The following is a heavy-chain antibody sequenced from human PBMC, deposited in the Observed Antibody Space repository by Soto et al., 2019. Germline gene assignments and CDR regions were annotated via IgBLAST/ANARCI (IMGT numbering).Heavy chain of an antibody. CDR2: MFYRGTT. CDR3: ARHPSLYRHLEF. CDR1: GASITSGNYY. V-gene: IGHV4-39*01. J-gene: IGHJ4*02. D-gene: IGHD4-4*01. Sequence: QLQLQESGPRLVKPSETLSLICSVSGASITSGNYYWAWIRQPPGKGLEWIGSMFYRGTTHYNSSLETRGSISAETAKNQISLNLNSVTAADTAIYFCARHPSLYRHLEFWGQGILVTVSS.